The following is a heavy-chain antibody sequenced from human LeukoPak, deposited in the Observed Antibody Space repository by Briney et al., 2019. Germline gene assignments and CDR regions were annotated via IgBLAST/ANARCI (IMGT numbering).Heavy chain of an antibody. CDR2: K. CDR3: ARGEPPRWGMIVVVSRAGHVDY. V-gene: IGHV3-30*01. J-gene: IGHJ4*02. Sequence: KYYADSVKGRFTISRDNSKNTLYLQMNSLRAEDTAVYYCARGEPPRWGMIVVVSRAGHVDYWGQGTLVTVSS. D-gene: IGHD3-22*01.